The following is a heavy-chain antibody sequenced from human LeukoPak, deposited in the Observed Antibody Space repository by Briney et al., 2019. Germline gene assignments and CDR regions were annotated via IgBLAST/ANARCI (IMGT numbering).Heavy chain of an antibody. J-gene: IGHJ4*02. V-gene: IGHV3-48*04. CDR2: ISSRSRTI. Sequence: SGGSLRLSCAASGFTFSSYSMNWVRQAPGKGLEWVSYISSRSRTIYYADSVKGRFTISRDNAKNSLYLQMNSLRAEDTAVYYCARGDYSDYWGQGTLVTVSS. CDR3: ARGDYSDY. CDR1: GFTFSSYS.